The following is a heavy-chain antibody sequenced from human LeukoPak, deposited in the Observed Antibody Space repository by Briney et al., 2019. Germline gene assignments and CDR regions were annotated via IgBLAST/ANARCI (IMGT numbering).Heavy chain of an antibody. CDR3: ARGGSGGLALDI. CDR2: ISGSGGST. Sequence: GGSLRLSCAASGFTFSSYAMSWVRQAPGKGLEWVSAISGSGGSTYYADSVKGRFTISRDNSKNTLYLQMNSLRAEDTAVHYCARGGSGGLALDIWGQGTMVTVSS. V-gene: IGHV3-23*01. CDR1: GFTFSSYA. D-gene: IGHD2-15*01. J-gene: IGHJ3*02.